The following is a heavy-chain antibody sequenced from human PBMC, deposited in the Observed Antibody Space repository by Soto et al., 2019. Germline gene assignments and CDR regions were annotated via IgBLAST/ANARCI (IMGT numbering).Heavy chain of an antibody. V-gene: IGHV5-51*01. D-gene: IGHD7-27*01. CDR3: ARQEGVGNGDYYGMDV. J-gene: IGHJ6*02. Sequence: EVQLAQSGAEVKKSGESLKISCKGSGYIFTNYWIGWVRQMPGEGLEWMGIIYPDDSDTRYSPSFQGQVTISADKAIRPAYLQWSSLKASDTAMYYCARQEGVGNGDYYGMDVWGQGATVTVSS. CDR2: IYPDDSDT. CDR1: GYIFTNYW.